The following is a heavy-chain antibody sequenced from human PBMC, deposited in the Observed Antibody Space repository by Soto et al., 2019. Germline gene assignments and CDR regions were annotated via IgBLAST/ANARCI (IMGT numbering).Heavy chain of an antibody. CDR3: ARVGDYGMDV. Sequence: QVQLVQSGAEVKKPGSSVEVSCKASGDTFSTHAITWVRQAPGQGLEWMGGIIPILGTPNYAQKFQGRDTIIADKSTSTAYMELSSVRSDDTAVYYCARVGDYGMDVWGQGTTITVSS. D-gene: IGHD3-10*01. CDR1: GDTFSTHA. CDR2: IIPILGTP. V-gene: IGHV1-69*06. J-gene: IGHJ6*02.